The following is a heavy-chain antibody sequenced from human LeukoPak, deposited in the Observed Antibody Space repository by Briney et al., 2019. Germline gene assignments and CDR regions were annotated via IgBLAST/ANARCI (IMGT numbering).Heavy chain of an antibody. Sequence: ASVKVSFKASGGTFSSYAISWVRQAPGQGREWMGGIIPIFGTANYAQKFQGRVTITADESTSTACMELRSLRSDDTAVYYCARGALYISRGDPGSPPHDYWGQGTLVTVSS. D-gene: IGHD3-16*01. V-gene: IGHV1-69*13. J-gene: IGHJ4*02. CDR3: ARGALYISRGDPGSPPHDY. CDR2: IIPIFGTA. CDR1: GGTFSSYA.